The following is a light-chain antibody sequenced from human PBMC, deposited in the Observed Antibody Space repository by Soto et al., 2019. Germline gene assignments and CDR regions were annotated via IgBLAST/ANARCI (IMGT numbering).Light chain of an antibody. Sequence: DYQRTQSHYQLSASVGDRGTITCRASQSISSWFDWYQENLGKAHKLPIYETSSLESGVPSRFSGSGSGTEFTLNIRRLLAVDFATSYFQQDNSYSIAFGGGTTVDIK. J-gene: IGKJ4*01. V-gene: IGKV1-5*01. CDR2: ETS. CDR3: QQDNSYSIA. CDR1: QSISSW.